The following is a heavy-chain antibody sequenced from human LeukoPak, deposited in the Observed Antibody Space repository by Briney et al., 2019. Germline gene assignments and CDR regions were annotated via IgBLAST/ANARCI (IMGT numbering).Heavy chain of an antibody. Sequence: PGGSLRLSCAASGFAFSTYYLNWVRQAPGKGLEWVSAISGSNVNTYYADSVKGRFTISRDNSKNTLYLQMDSLRAEDTAAYYCAKIGSSLAATGWRSLGYWGQGTLVSVSS. D-gene: IGHD3-9*01. CDR1: GFAFSTYY. CDR2: ISGSNVNT. V-gene: IGHV3-23*01. J-gene: IGHJ4*02. CDR3: AKIGSSLAATGWRSLGY.